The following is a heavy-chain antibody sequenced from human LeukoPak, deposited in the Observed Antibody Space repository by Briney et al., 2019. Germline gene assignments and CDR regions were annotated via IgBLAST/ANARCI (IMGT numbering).Heavy chain of an antibody. CDR1: GFTFSSYA. V-gene: IGHV3-23*01. J-gene: IGHJ4*02. Sequence: GGSLRLSCAASGFTFSSYAMSWVRQAPGKGLEWVSAISGSGGSTYYADSVKGRFTISRDNSKNTLYLRMNSLRAEDTAVYYCAKNSRYSSSWYGANFDYWGQGTLVTVSS. D-gene: IGHD6-13*01. CDR2: ISGSGGST. CDR3: AKNSRYSSSWYGANFDY.